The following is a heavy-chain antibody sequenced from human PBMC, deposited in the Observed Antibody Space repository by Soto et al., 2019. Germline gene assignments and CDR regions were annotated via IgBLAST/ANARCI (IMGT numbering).Heavy chain of an antibody. J-gene: IGHJ1*01. CDR2: ISGSGGST. D-gene: IGHD3-16*01. CDR1: GFTFSSYA. Sequence: EVQLLESGGGLVQPGGSLRLSCAASGFTFSSYAMSWVRQAPGKGLEWVSAISGSGGSTYYADSVKGRFTISRDNSKNTLYLQMYRPRAEDTAVYYCGKGGVRSEITFGGVKDPEYFQHWGQGTLVTVSS. CDR3: GKGGVRSEITFGGVKDPEYFQH. V-gene: IGHV3-23*01.